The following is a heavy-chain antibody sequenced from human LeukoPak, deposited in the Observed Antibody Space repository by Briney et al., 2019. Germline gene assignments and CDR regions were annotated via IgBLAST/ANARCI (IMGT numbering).Heavy chain of an antibody. CDR3: ARDYEGGSSWPYYYYYYYMDV. CDR2: IYGSGRT. J-gene: IGHJ6*03. V-gene: IGHV4-59*11. Sequence: NPSETLSLTCTVSGVSINSHYLNWIRQPPGKGLEWIGYIYGSGRTNYNPSLKSRVTMSVDTSKNQFSLKLSSVTAADTAVYYCARDYEGGSSWPYYYYYYYMDVWGKGTTVTVSS. D-gene: IGHD6-13*01. CDR1: GVSINSHY.